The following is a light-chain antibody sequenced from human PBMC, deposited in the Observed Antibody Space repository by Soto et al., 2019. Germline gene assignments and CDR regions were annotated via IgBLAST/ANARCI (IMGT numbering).Light chain of an antibody. CDR2: GAS. CDR1: QNIHTY. J-gene: IGKJ2*01. CDR3: QQYYSVPRT. Sequence: ELTQSPSTLSSSPGETATLTCRASQNIHTYLAWYQQKPGQPPKLLIYGASTVQSGVPSRLSASGYGADFTFTISSLQPEDVAMYFCQQYYSVPRTFGDGTTLEV. V-gene: IGKV1-27*01.